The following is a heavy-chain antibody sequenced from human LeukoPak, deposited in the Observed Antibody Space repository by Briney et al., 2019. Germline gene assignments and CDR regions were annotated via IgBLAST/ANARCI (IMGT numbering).Heavy chain of an antibody. Sequence: GGSLRLSRAASGFTFNNYAMSWVRQAPGKGLEWVSSIRGSGDNTYYADSVKGRFTISRDNSKNHLYLQMNSLRAEDTAVYYCARVRGYSYANEYHFDNWGQGTLVSVSS. J-gene: IGHJ4*02. CDR1: GFTFNNYA. CDR3: ARVRGYSYANEYHFDN. D-gene: IGHD5-18*01. CDR2: IRGSGDNT. V-gene: IGHV3-23*01.